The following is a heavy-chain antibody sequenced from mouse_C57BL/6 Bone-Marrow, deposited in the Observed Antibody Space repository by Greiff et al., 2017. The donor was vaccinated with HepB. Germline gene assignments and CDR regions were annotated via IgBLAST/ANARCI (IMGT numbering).Heavy chain of an antibody. Sequence: VKLQQSGAELARPGASVKLSCKASGYTFTSYGISWVKQRTGQGLEWIGEIYPRSGNTYYNEKFKGKATLTADKSSSTAYMELRSLTSEDSAVYFCARNSGGSSLYYFDYWGQGTTLTVSS. CDR1: GYTFTSYG. CDR3: ARNSGGSSLYYFDY. J-gene: IGHJ2*01. V-gene: IGHV1-81*01. D-gene: IGHD1-1*01. CDR2: IYPRSGNT.